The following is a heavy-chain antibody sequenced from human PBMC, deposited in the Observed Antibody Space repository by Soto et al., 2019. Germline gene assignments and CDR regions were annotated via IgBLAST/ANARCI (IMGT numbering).Heavy chain of an antibody. V-gene: IGHV3-21*06. J-gene: IGHJ4*02. CDR1: GFTFNTYN. Sequence: GGSLRLSCTASGFTFNTYNMNWVRQAPGRGLEWVSSISSSTTHILYADSVKGRFTISRDNGKNSLYLQMNSLRAEDTAVYYCARDLQMATIRGGDYWGQGTQVTVSS. CDR3: ARDLQMATIRGGDY. CDR2: ISSSTTHI. D-gene: IGHD5-12*01.